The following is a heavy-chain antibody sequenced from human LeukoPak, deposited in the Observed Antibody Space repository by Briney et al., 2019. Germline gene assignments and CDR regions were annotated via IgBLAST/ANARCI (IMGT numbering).Heavy chain of an antibody. V-gene: IGHV4-4*07. CDR2: IYTSGST. Sequence: SETLSLTCTVSGGSISSYYWSWIRQPAGKGLEWIGRIYTSGSTNYNPSLKSRVTMSVDTSKNQFSLKLSSVTAADTAVYYCARVGAIFGVTHYYMDVWGKGTTVTVSS. D-gene: IGHD3-3*01. CDR1: GGSISSYY. J-gene: IGHJ6*03. CDR3: ARVGAIFGVTHYYMDV.